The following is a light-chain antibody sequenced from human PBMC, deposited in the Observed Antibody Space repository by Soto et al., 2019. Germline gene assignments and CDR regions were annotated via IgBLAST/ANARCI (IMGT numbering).Light chain of an antibody. CDR1: QSVTSSY. Sequence: EIVLTQSPATLSLSPGERATRSRRASQSVTSSYLAWYQQKPGQAPRLLIYDASTRATGIPDRFSGSGSETEFTLPISSLQSEDYAIYYCQQYNNWPPWTFGQGTQVDIK. CDR2: DAS. J-gene: IGKJ1*01. V-gene: IGKV3D-20*02. CDR3: QQYNNWPPWT.